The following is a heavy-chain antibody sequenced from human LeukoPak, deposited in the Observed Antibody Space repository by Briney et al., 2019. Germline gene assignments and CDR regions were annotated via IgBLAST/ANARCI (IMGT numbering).Heavy chain of an antibody. Sequence: ASVKVSCKASEYTFTGYYMHWVRQAPGQGLEWMGWINPNSGGTNYAQKFQGRVTMTRDTSISTAYMELSRLRSDDTAVYYCARDADGSGSYFDYWGQGTLVTVSS. V-gene: IGHV1-2*02. CDR3: ARDADGSGSYFDY. J-gene: IGHJ4*02. CDR1: EYTFTGYY. CDR2: INPNSGGT. D-gene: IGHD3-10*01.